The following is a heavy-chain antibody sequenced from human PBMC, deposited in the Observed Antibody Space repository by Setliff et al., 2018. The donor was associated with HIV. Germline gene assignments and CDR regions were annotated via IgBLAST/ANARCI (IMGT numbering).Heavy chain of an antibody. CDR3: ARVLLRTNAVYGVVSNQFDP. CDR2: VSPDGTRN. CDR1: GFTFSNFW. D-gene: IGHD3-3*01. Sequence: GESLKISCAASGFTFSNFWMHWVRQAPGKGLEWVASVSPDGTRNHCVGSVKGRFTASRDNGKRSLYLQMNSLRAEDTAAYYCARVLLRTNAVYGVVSNQFDPWGQGTLVTVSS. J-gene: IGHJ5*02. V-gene: IGHV3-7*03.